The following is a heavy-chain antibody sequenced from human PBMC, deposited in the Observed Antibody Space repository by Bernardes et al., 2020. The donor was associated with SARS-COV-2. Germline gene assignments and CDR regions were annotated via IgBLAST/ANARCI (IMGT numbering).Heavy chain of an antibody. V-gene: IGHV3-33*01. J-gene: IGHJ4*02. CDR3: ARGGVATTWGAFDN. CDR1: GFGLNIYG. CDR2: IKYDGVTK. Sequence: GGSLRLSCATSGFGLNIYGMHWVRQAPGEGLEWVAAIKYDGVTKYYADPVKGRFTISRDVSNKTVDLQMDGLAVDDTAVYYCARGGVATTWGAFDNWGPGTWVTVSS. D-gene: IGHD5-12*01.